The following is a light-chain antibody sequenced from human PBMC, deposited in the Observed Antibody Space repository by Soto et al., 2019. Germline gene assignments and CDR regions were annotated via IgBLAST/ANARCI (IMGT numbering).Light chain of an antibody. CDR2: GAS. CDR3: QQYGSSIT. CDR1: QSVSSSY. Sequence: IVLTQSPGNLSLSPGERATLSCRASQSVSSSYLAWYQQKPGHAPRLLIYGASSRATGIPDRFSGSGSGTDFPLTISRMEPEDFAVYYCQQYGSSITFGQGTRLEIK. V-gene: IGKV3-20*01. J-gene: IGKJ5*01.